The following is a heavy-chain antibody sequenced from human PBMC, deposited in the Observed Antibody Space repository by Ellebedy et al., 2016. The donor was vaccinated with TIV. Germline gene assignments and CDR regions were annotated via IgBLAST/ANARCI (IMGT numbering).Heavy chain of an antibody. V-gene: IGHV3-11*06. CDR3: ARRGRDGSALGMDV. CDR1: GFTFSDYY. Sequence: GESLKISXAASGFTFSDYYMSWIRQAPGKGPEWVSYISSSSSYTYYADSVKGRFTISRDNAKNSLYLQMNSLRAEDTAVYYCARRGRDGSALGMDVWGQGTTVTVSS. D-gene: IGHD5-24*01. CDR2: ISSSSSYT. J-gene: IGHJ6*02.